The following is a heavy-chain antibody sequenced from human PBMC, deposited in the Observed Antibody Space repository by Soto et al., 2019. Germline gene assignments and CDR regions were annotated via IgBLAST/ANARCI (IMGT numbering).Heavy chain of an antibody. Sequence: QVQLQESGPGLVKPSQTLALTCPISGGSINRGGYYWGWVRPHPRQGLEWIGYISYSGSTYYHPSLKGRVTLSVDTSKNQLSLKLSSVTAADTAVYYCATSDYDSSGYYGGFDYWGQGTLVTVSS. V-gene: IGHV4-31*03. CDR2: ISYSGST. CDR3: ATSDYDSSGYYGGFDY. J-gene: IGHJ4*02. CDR1: GGSINRGGYY. D-gene: IGHD3-22*01.